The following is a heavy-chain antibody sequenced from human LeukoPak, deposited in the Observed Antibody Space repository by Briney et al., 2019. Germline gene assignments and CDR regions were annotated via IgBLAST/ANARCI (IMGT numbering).Heavy chain of an antibody. V-gene: IGHV3-11*06. D-gene: IGHD2-15*01. CDR1: GFTFSDYY. Sequence: KPGGSLRLSCAASGFTFSDYYMSWIRQAPGKGLEWVSYISSSDTYTNYADSVKGRFTISRDNAKNSLYLQMNSLRAEDTAVYYCARDPRAPVVVVAATPGGFDYWGQGTLVTVSS. CDR2: ISSSDTYT. CDR3: ARDPRAPVVVVAATPGGFDY. J-gene: IGHJ4*02.